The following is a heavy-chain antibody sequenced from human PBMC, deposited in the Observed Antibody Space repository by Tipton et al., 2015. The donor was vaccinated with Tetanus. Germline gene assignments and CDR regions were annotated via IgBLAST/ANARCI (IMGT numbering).Heavy chain of an antibody. CDR1: QFTFSTYY. J-gene: IGHJ6*02. CDR3: AREDSNVVVVPAYYYDGMDV. Sequence: SLRLSCAASQFTFSTYYMHWVRQAPGKGLEWVAVISYDGSTKYYADSVKGRFTISRDNSKNTLYLQMNSLRAEDTAVYYCAREDSNVVVVPAYYYDGMDVGGQGPTFTVSS. D-gene: IGHD2-2*01. CDR2: ISYDGSTK. V-gene: IGHV3-30*03.